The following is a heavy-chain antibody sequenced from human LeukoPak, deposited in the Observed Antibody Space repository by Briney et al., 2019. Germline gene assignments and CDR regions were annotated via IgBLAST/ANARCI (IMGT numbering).Heavy chain of an antibody. D-gene: IGHD3-9*01. Sequence: ASVKVSCKASGYTFTSYGISWVRQAPGQGLEWMGWISAYNGNTNYAQKLQGRVTMTTDTSTSTAYMELRSLRSDDTAVYYCARDHRYFDWLLRASYYLDYWGQGTLVTLSS. V-gene: IGHV1-18*01. CDR1: GYTFTSYG. J-gene: IGHJ4*02. CDR3: ARDHRYFDWLLRASYYLDY. CDR2: ISAYNGNT.